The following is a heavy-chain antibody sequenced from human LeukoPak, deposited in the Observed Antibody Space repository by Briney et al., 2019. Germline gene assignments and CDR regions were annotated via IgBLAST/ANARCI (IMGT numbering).Heavy chain of an antibody. Sequence: SETLSLTCTVSGGSISSYYWSWIRQPPGKGLEWIGYIYYSGSTNYNPSLKSRVIISVDTSKNQFSLKLSSVTAADTAVYYCARDGGYGDLHWGQGTLVTVSS. CDR3: ARDGGYGDLH. D-gene: IGHD4-17*01. CDR1: GGSISSYY. J-gene: IGHJ4*02. V-gene: IGHV4-59*01. CDR2: IYYSGST.